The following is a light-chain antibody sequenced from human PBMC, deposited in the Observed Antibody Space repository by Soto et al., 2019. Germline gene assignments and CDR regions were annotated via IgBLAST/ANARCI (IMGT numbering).Light chain of an antibody. Sequence: QAVVTQPPSASGTPGQRVTISCSGSSSNIGSNTVNWYQHLPGTAPKLLIYSDNQRPSGVPDRFSGSKSGTSASLAISGLQSEDEADYYCAAWDDSLNGLFGGGTKVTVL. CDR3: AAWDDSLNGL. CDR1: SSNIGSNT. V-gene: IGLV1-44*01. J-gene: IGLJ2*01. CDR2: SDN.